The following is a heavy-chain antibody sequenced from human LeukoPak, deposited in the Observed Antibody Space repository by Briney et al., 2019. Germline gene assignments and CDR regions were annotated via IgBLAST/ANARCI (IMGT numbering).Heavy chain of an antibody. CDR3: SRMTCSSATCYAVFDL. Sequence: ASVKVSCKASGYTFTSYGISWVRQAPGQGLEWMGWINPNSGDANYTQTFQGRVTMTRETSISTAYMELTRLMSDDTAVYFCSRMTCSSATCYAVFDLWGQGTLVTVSS. CDR1: GYTFTSYG. CDR2: INPNSGDA. D-gene: IGHD2-2*01. V-gene: IGHV1-2*02. J-gene: IGHJ4*02.